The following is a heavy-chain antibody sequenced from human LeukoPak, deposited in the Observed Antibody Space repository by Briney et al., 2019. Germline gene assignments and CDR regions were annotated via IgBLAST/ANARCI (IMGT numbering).Heavy chain of an antibody. CDR1: GGSISSSNW. CDR3: ARGLSGSYYAY. D-gene: IGHD1-26*01. CDR2: TYDSGST. V-gene: IGHV4-4*02. Sequence: SETLSLTCAVSGGSISSSNWWSWVRQPPGRGLEWIGETYDSGSTNYTPSLKSRVTISVDKSKNQFSLKLSSATAADTAVYYCARGLSGSYYAYWGQGTLVTVSS. J-gene: IGHJ4*02.